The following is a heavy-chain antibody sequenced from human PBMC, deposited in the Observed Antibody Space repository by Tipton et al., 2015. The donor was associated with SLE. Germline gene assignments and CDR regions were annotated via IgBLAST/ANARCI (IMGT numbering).Heavy chain of an antibody. V-gene: IGHV4-59*11. CDR2: IYYSGST. Sequence: GLVKPSETLSLTCTVSGGSISSHYWSWIRQPPGKGLEWIGYIYYSGSTNYNPSLKSRITISVDTSKNQFSLKLSSVTAADTAVYYCARVDYSSGLGAFDIWGQGTMVTVSS. D-gene: IGHD6-19*01. CDR1: GGSISSHY. J-gene: IGHJ3*02. CDR3: ARVDYSSGLGAFDI.